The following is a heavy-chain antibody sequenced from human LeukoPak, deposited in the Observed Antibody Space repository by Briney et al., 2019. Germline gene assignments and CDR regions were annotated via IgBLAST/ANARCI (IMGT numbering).Heavy chain of an antibody. V-gene: IGHV3-7*01. Sequence: PGGSLRLSCAASGFTFSSYGMHWVRQAPGKGLEWVANIKQDGSEKYYVDSVKGRFTISRDNAKNSLYLQMNSLRAEDTAVYYCARDKMEWLLSARVAGAFDIWGQGTMVTVSS. D-gene: IGHD3-3*01. J-gene: IGHJ3*02. CDR1: GFTFSSYG. CDR2: IKQDGSEK. CDR3: ARDKMEWLLSARVAGAFDI.